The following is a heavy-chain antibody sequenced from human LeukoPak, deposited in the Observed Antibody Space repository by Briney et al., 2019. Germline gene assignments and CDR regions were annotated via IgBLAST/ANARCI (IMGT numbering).Heavy chain of an antibody. V-gene: IGHV1-18*01. CDR1: GYTFTSYC. Sequence: ASVKVSCKASGYTFTSYCISGGRQAPGQGLEWRVWISAYNGNTNYAQKLQGRVTMTTDTSPSTAYMEPRSLRSDDTAVYYCARDYLGANYGDYRLSSSFDYWGQGTLVTVSS. J-gene: IGHJ4*02. CDR3: ARDYLGANYGDYRLSSSFDY. D-gene: IGHD4-17*01. CDR2: ISAYNGNT.